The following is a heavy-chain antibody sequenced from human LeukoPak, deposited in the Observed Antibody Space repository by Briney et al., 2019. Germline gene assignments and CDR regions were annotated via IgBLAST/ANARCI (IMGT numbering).Heavy chain of an antibody. J-gene: IGHJ3*02. Sequence: GRSLRLSCAAPGFTFSSYSMNWARQAPGKGLEWVSSISSGSTYMYYADSVKGRFTISRDNAKNSLFLRMNSLRAEDTALYYCAGGPNGYTDAFDIWGQGTMVTVSS. CDR2: ISSGSTYM. V-gene: IGHV3-21*01. CDR1: GFTFSSYS. D-gene: IGHD5-24*01. CDR3: AGGPNGYTDAFDI.